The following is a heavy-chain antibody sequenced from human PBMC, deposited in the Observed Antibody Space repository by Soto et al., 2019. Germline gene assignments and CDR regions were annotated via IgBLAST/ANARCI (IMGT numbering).Heavy chain of an antibody. CDR2: ISYDGNNQ. CDR3: VRDGYSGRSDGFDI. Sequence: QVQLVESGGGVVQPGRSLRLSCAATGFTFSAYSMHWVRQPPGEGLEWVAVISYDGNNQRCTDAVKGRFTVSRDNSKGTLYLQLASLNSGYTAVYYCVRDGYSGRSDGFDIWGQGTTVTVSS. V-gene: IGHV3-30-3*01. J-gene: IGHJ3*02. CDR1: GFTFSAYS. D-gene: IGHD5-12*01.